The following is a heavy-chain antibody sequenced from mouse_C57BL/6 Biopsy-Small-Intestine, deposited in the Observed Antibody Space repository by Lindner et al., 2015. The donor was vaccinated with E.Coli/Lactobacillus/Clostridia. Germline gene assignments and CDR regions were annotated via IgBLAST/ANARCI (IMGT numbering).Heavy chain of an antibody. CDR1: GGTLSKRS. CDR2: FDPEKGET. CDR3: AISSRGDYDVDY. J-gene: IGHJ4*01. V-gene: IGHV1-18*01. Sequence: SVKVSCKVSGGTLSKRSIHWVRQTHGNGLEWMGGFDPEKGETIYPQEFQGRISLTEDTYTETAYMELRSLGSEDTAVYYCAISSRGDYDVDYWGQGTLVTVSS. D-gene: IGHD2-13*01.